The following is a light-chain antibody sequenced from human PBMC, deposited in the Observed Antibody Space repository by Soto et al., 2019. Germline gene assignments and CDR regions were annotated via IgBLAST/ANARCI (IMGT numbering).Light chain of an antibody. CDR3: QQYGSSPIT. V-gene: IGKV3-20*01. Sequence: EIVLTQSPGTLSLSPGERATLSCRASQSVTSNYLAWYQQKPGQAPGLLIYDTSTRASGVPDRFSGSGSGTEFTLTISALQSEDFAVYYCQQYGSSPITFGQGTRLEI. J-gene: IGKJ5*01. CDR1: QSVTSNY. CDR2: DTS.